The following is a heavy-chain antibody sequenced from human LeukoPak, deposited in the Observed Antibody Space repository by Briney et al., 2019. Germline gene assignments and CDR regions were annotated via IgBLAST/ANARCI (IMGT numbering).Heavy chain of an antibody. CDR3: ARDSFRTTMIVVVPGYYGMDV. CDR2: INPNSGGT. CDR1: GYTFTGYY. D-gene: IGHD3-22*01. Sequence: GASVKVSCKASGYTFTGYYMHWVRQAPGQGLEWMGWINPNSGGTNYAQKFQGRVTMTRDTSISTAYMELSRLRSDDTAVYYCARDSFRTTMIVVVPGYYGMDVWGQGTTVTVSS. V-gene: IGHV1-2*02. J-gene: IGHJ6*02.